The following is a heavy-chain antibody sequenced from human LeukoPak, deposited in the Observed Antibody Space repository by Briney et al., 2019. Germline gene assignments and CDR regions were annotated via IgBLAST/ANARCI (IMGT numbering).Heavy chain of an antibody. CDR3: AKDLHIDY. J-gene: IGHJ4*02. Sequence: PGGSLRLSCAASGFTFSSYAMSWVRQAPEKGLEWVSTISGSGGSTYYTDSVRGRFTISRDNSKNTLYLQMNSLRAEDTAVYYCAKDLHIDYWGQGTLVTVSS. CDR2: ISGSGGST. V-gene: IGHV3-23*01. CDR1: GFTFSSYA. D-gene: IGHD4-11*01.